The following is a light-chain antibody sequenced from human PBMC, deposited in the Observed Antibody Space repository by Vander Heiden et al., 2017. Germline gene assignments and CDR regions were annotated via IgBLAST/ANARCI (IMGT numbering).Light chain of an antibody. V-gene: IGLV2-14*01. J-gene: IGLJ3*02. Sequence: SALTQPASVSGSPGQSITIYCTGSSSDVGGYNYVSWYQQHPGKAPKLMIYEVSHRPSGVSNHFSGSKSGNTAYLTISGLQAEDEADYYCSSYTSSSTWVFGGGTKLTVL. CDR1: SSDVGGYNY. CDR2: EVS. CDR3: SSYTSSSTWV.